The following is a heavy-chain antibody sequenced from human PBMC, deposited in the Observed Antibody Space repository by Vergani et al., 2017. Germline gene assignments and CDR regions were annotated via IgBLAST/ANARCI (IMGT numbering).Heavy chain of an antibody. D-gene: IGHD3-10*01. J-gene: IGHJ5*02. CDR3: ARDYYGSGSYYKWRWFDP. CDR2: INWNGGST. V-gene: IGHV3-20*04. CDR1: GFTFDDYG. Sequence: EVQLVESGGGVVRPGGSLRLSCAASGFTFDDYGMSWVRQAPGKGLEWGSGINWNGGSTGYADSVKGRFTISRDNAKNSLYLQMNSLRAEDTALYYCARDYYGSGSYYKWRWFDPWGQGTLVTVSS.